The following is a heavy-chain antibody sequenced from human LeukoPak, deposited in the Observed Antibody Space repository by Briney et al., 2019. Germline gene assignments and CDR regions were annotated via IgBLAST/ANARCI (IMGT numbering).Heavy chain of an antibody. V-gene: IGHV3-7*04. Sequence: GGSLRLSCAASGFTFSRYWMSWVRQAPGKGLEWVANIKQDGSEKYYVDSVKGRFTISRDNAKNSLDLQMNSLRAEDTAVYYCSRVCITTRCFAFWGQGTLVTVSS. J-gene: IGHJ4*02. CDR1: GFTFSRYW. CDR3: SRVCITTRCFAF. D-gene: IGHD2-2*01. CDR2: IKQDGSEK.